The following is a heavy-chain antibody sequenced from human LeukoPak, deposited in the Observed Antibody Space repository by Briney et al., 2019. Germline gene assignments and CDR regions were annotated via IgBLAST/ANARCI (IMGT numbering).Heavy chain of an antibody. CDR2: ISYEGSNK. J-gene: IGHJ4*02. D-gene: IGHD6-19*01. CDR3: ARDTVAVAGTVDY. CDR1: GFTFSSYA. V-gene: IGHV3-30-3*01. Sequence: GRSLRLSRVASGFTFSSYAMHSVRQAPGRGVEWVAVISYEGSNKYYADSVKGRFTISRDNSKNTLYLQMNSLRAEDTAVYYCARDTVAVAGTVDYWGQGTLVTVSS.